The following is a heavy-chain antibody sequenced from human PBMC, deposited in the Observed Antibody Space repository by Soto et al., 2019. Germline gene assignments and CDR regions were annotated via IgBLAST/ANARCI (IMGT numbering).Heavy chain of an antibody. J-gene: IGHJ4*02. D-gene: IGHD1-26*01. V-gene: IGHV3-23*01. CDR1: GFTFSSYA. Sequence: EVQLLESGGGLVQPGGSLRLSCAASGFTFSSYAMSWVRQAPGKGLEWVSVISGSGDSTYYADSVKGRFTISRDNSKNTLYLQMNSLRAEDTAIYYCAKRGSGSQFDSWGQGTLVTVSS. CDR2: ISGSGDST. CDR3: AKRGSGSQFDS.